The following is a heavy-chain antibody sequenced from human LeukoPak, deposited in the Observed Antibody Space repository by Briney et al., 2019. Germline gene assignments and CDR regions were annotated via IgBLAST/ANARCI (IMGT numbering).Heavy chain of an antibody. CDR1: GFTFSFYA. J-gene: IGHJ3*01. D-gene: IGHD3-22*01. CDR2: ISSNGGNT. Sequence: PGGSLRLSCSASGFTFSFYAVGWVRQAPGKGLEYVSAISSNGGNTYYADSVKGRFTISSDNSKNTLYLQMNSLRADDTAVYYCVKGFPHYYDSSGFGAFDVWGQGTIVTVSS. V-gene: IGHV3-64D*09. CDR3: VKGFPHYYDSSGFGAFDV.